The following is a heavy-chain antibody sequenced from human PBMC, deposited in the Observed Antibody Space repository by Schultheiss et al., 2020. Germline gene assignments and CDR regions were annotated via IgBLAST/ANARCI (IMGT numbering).Heavy chain of an antibody. CDR3: ARDRPRGMDV. CDR1: GGSISSGSYY. V-gene: IGHV4-61*02. D-gene: IGHD1-26*01. Sequence: SQTLSLTCTVSGGSISSGSYYWSWIRQPAGKGLEWIGRIYTSGSTNYNPSLKSRVTISVDTSKNQFSLKLSSVTAADTAVYYCARDRPRGMDVWGQGTTVNVSS. CDR2: IYTSGST. J-gene: IGHJ6*02.